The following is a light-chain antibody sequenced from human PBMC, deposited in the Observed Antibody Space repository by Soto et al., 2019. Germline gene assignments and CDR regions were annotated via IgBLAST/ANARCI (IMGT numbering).Light chain of an antibody. CDR3: QQYGSSTT. CDR2: GAS. CDR1: QSVPSNH. J-gene: IGKJ1*01. Sequence: ELVLTQSPGTLSLSPRDRAILSCRASQSVPSNHIAWYQQRSGQAPRPLMFGASIRAAGVPDRFSGSGSGTDFTLTISRLEPEDFAVYHCQQYGSSTTFGQGTKVDIK. V-gene: IGKV3-20*01.